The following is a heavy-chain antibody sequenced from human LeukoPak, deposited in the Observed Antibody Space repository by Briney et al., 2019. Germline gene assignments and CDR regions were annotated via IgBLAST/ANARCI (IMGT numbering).Heavy chain of an antibody. CDR1: GGSFSGYY. J-gene: IGHJ4*02. Sequence: PSETLSLTCAVYGGSFSGYYWSWIRQPPGKGLEWIGKINHSGSTNYNPSLKSRVTISVDTSKNQFSLKLSSVTAADTAVYYCARGARITMVRGVSRRSASFDYWGQGTLVTVSS. V-gene: IGHV4-34*01. CDR2: INHSGST. D-gene: IGHD3-10*01. CDR3: ARGARITMVRGVSRRSASFDY.